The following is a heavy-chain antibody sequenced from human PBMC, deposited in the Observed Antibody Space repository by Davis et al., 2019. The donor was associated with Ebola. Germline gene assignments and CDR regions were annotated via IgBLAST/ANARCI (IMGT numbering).Heavy chain of an antibody. D-gene: IGHD5-18*01. J-gene: IGHJ6*03. CDR1: GFTFSSYW. CDR2: IKQDGSEK. Sequence: GESLKISCAASGFTFSSYWMSWVRQAPGKGLEWVANIKQDGSEKYYVDSVKGRFTISRDNAKNSLYLQMNSLRAEDTAVYYCARVPEGPGYSYGPYYYYYYMDVWGKGTTVTVSS. CDR3: ARVPEGPGYSYGPYYYYYYMDV. V-gene: IGHV3-7*03.